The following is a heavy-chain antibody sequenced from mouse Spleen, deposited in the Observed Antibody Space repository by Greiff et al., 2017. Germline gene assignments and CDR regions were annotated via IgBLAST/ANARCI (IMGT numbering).Heavy chain of an antibody. CDR2: IDPSDSYT. J-gene: IGHJ1*01. V-gene: IGHV1-50*01. CDR3: ARWGLGHWYFDV. Sequence: QVQLQQPGAELVKPGASVKLSCKASGYTFTSYWMQWVKQRPGQGLEWIGEIDPSDSYTNYNQKFKGKATLTVDTSSSTAYMQLSSLTSEDSAVYYCARWGLGHWYFDVWGAGTTVTVSS. D-gene: IGHD4-1*01. CDR1: GYTFTSYW.